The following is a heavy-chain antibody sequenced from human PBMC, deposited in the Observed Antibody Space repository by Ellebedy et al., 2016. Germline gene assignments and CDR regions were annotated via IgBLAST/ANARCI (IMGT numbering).Heavy chain of an antibody. CDR1: GFTFSNYG. CDR2: ISSSSTST. CDR3: ARRGLEELVRGGPPRMDLDY. D-gene: IGHD3-10*01. J-gene: IGHJ4*02. Sequence: GGSLRLSCAASGFTFSNYGMNWVRQAPGKGLEWVSYISSSSTSTYYADSVRGRFTISRDNAKNSLYLQMNSLRDEDTAVYYCARRGLEELVRGGPPRMDLDYWGQGTLVTVSS. V-gene: IGHV3-48*02.